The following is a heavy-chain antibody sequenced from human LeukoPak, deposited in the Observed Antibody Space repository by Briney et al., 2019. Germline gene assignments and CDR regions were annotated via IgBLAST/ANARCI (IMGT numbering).Heavy chain of an antibody. J-gene: IGHJ6*03. V-gene: IGHV3-33*06. D-gene: IGHD3-3*01. CDR3: ANGGYDFWSGVHYYYYYMDV. Sequence: GGSLRLSCAASGFTFSSYGMHWVRQAPAKGLERVAVIWYDGSNKYYADSVKGRFTISRDNSKNTLYLQMNSLRAEDTAVYYCANGGYDFWSGVHYYYYYMDVWGKGTTVTVS. CDR1: GFTFSSYG. CDR2: IWYDGSNK.